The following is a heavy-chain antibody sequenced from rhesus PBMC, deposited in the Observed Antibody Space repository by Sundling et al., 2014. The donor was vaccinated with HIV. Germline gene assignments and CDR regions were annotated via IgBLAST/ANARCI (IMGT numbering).Heavy chain of an antibody. J-gene: IGHJ6*01. CDR3: ARSLGYCEGGVCYAGYGLDS. CDR2: FIGMMKK. Sequence: QVTLKESGPALVKPTQTLTLTCTFSGFSLTTSGLGXGWIRQPPGSPWSGLHTFIGMMKKRYRTSLKNRLTISKDTSKNQVVLTMTNMDPMDTATYYCARSLGYCEGGVCYAGYGLDSWGQGSSSPSPQ. D-gene: IGHD2-8*01. V-gene: IGHV2-174*02. CDR1: GFSLTTSGLG.